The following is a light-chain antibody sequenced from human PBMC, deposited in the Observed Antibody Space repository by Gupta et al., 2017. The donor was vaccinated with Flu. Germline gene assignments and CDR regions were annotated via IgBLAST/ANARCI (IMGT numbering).Light chain of an antibody. CDR3: QQYYSTPLT. CDR2: WAS. Sequence: NCKSSQSFLYSSNNKNYLAWYQQKPGQPPKLLISWASTRESGVPDRFSGSGSGTDFTLTISSLQAEDVAVYYCQQYYSTPLTFGGGTKVEIK. CDR1: QSFLYSSNNKNY. J-gene: IGKJ4*01. V-gene: IGKV4-1*01.